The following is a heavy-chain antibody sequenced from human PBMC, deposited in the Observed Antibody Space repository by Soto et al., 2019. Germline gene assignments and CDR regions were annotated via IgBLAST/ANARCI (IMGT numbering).Heavy chain of an antibody. CDR1: GFTFSSYG. Sequence: GGSLRLSCAASGFTFSSYGMHWVRQDQGKELEWVAVISYDGSNKYYADYVKGRFTISRDNYKNTQYLQMNSFIVEDTVVYYCAKEGGGYCSSNSCSYFDYWGQGTLVTVSS. D-gene: IGHD2-2*01. CDR2: ISYDGSNK. J-gene: IGHJ4*02. CDR3: AKEGGGYCSSNSCSYFDY. V-gene: IGHV3-30*18.